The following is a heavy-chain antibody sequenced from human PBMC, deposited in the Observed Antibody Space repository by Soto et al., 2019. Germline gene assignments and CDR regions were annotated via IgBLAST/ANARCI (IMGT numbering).Heavy chain of an antibody. D-gene: IGHD6-19*01. Sequence: EVQLVESGGGLVKPGGSLRLSCAASGFTFSSYSMNWVRQAPGKGLEWVSSISSSSSYIYYADSVKGRSTISRDNAKNSLYLQMNSLRAEDTAVYYCARDQVAGTRYFDLWGRGTLVTVSS. CDR1: GFTFSSYS. V-gene: IGHV3-21*01. CDR2: ISSSSSYI. J-gene: IGHJ2*01. CDR3: ARDQVAGTRYFDL.